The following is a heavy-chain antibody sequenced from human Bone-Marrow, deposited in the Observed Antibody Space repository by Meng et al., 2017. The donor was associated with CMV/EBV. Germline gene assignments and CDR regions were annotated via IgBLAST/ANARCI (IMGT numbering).Heavy chain of an antibody. CDR3: AKLEEIVVEAAAGEDY. CDR2: IRYDGSNK. CDR1: GFTFSSYG. V-gene: IGHV3-30*02. J-gene: IGHJ4*02. D-gene: IGHD2-2*01. Sequence: GGSLRLSCAASGFTFSSYGMHWVRQAPGKGLEWVAFIRYDGSNKYYADSVKGRFTISRDNSKNTLYLQMNSLRAEDTAVYYCAKLEEIVVEAAAGEDYWGQGTLVTVSS.